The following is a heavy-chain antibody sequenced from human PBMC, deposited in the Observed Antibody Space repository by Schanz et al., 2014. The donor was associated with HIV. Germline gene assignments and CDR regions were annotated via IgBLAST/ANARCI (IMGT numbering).Heavy chain of an antibody. Sequence: QVQLAQSGAEVKRPGASVTVSCMAVGSTFPDLDINWVRQAAGQGLEWMAWINPKSGNTGYARKFQGRVTVTINTSKRTIYMELRGLTSEDAAVYYCARAGLWYNSGDYYGSAFDVWGPGTAVTVAS. V-gene: IGHV1-8*01. CDR2: INPKSGNT. CDR1: GSTFPDLD. J-gene: IGHJ3*01. CDR3: ARAGLWYNSGDYYGSAFDV. D-gene: IGHD3-3*01.